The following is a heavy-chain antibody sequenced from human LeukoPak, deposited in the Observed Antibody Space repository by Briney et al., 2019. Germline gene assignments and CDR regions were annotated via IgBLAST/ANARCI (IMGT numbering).Heavy chain of an antibody. CDR3: AKGGWDY. J-gene: IGHJ4*02. CDR1: RFTFSDYW. Sequence: GGSLRLSCAVSRFTFSDYWMRWVRQAPGKGLEWVSAISGSGGSTYYADSVKGRFTISRDNSKNTLYLQMNSLRAEDTAVYYCAKGGWDYWGQGTLVTVSS. CDR2: ISGSGGST. D-gene: IGHD3-10*01. V-gene: IGHV3-23*01.